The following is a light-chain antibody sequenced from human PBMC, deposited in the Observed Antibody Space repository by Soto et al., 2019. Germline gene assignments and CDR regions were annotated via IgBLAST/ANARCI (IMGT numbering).Light chain of an antibody. CDR1: QSVSSSY. Sequence: EIVLTQSPGTLSLSPGERATLSCRASQSVSSSYLAWYQQKPGQAPRLLIYGASSRATGIPDRFSGSGSGTDSTLTISRLEPEDFAVYYCQQYGSSPGYTFGQGTKLESK. J-gene: IGKJ2*01. V-gene: IGKV3-20*01. CDR2: GAS. CDR3: QQYGSSPGYT.